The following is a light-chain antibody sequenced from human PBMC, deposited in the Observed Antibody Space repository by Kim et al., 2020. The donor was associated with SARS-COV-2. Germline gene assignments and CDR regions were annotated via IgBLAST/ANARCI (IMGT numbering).Light chain of an antibody. Sequence: SYELTQRPSVSVSPGQTASITCSGDKLGDKYACWYQQKPGQSPVLVIYQDSKRPSGIPERFSGSNSGNTATLTISGTQAMDEADYYCQAWDSSTWV. CDR3: QAWDSSTWV. J-gene: IGLJ3*02. CDR2: QDS. V-gene: IGLV3-1*01. CDR1: KLGDKY.